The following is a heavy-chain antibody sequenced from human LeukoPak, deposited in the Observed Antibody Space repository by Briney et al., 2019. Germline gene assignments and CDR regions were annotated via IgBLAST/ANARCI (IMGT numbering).Heavy chain of an antibody. Sequence: GGSLRLSCAASGFTFSDYWMSWVRQAPGKGLEWVADIKQDGSEIYYVASVKGRFTISRDNTKNSLYLQMNSLRAEDTAVYYCARRYFDSWGQGTLVTVSS. CDR3: ARRYFDS. V-gene: IGHV3-7*01. CDR2: IKQDGSEI. CDR1: GFTFSDYW. J-gene: IGHJ4*02.